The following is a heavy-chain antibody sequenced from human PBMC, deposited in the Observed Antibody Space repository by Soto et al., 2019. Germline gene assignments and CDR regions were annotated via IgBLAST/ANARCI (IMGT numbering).Heavy chain of an antibody. Sequence: EVQLVESGGGLVKPGESLRLSCAVSGFTISSAWMNWVRQAPGKGLEWVGRIKTKTQGETTDYAAPVKGRFTISRDDSENTLSLQINSLKIEDTAVYYCTTGSVEGYWGQGTLVTVSS. D-gene: IGHD1-26*01. CDR2: IKTKTQGETT. CDR1: GFTISSAW. CDR3: TTGSVEGY. J-gene: IGHJ4*02. V-gene: IGHV3-15*07.